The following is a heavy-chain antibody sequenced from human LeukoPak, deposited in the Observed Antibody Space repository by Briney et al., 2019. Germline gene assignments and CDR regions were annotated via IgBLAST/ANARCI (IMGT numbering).Heavy chain of an antibody. CDR2: IYYIRNT. D-gene: IGHD1-26*01. J-gene: IGHJ4*02. CDR3: ARTQSQSGSYRYYFGY. CDR1: GGSVGSAGYY. Sequence: SETLSLTCSVSGGSVGSAGYYWSRIRQPPGGGLEWNGYIYYIRNTNYNPSLKIRVTMSLDPSKNEFSLRLNSVTAADTAVYYGARTQSQSGSYRYYFGYWGQGTLVTVSS. V-gene: IGHV4-61*08.